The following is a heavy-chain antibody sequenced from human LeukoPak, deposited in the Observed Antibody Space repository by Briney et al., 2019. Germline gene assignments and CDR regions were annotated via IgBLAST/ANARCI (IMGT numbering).Heavy chain of an antibody. V-gene: IGHV4-59*08. D-gene: IGHD3-9*01. Sequence: SETLSLTCTVSGGSISNYYWNYIRQPPGKGLEWIGYIYYSGITNYNPSLKSRVTISVDTSKNQFSLKLSSVTAADTAVYYCARGYAILTGPSGVDWFDPWGQGTLVTVSS. CDR3: ARGYAILTGPSGVDWFDP. J-gene: IGHJ5*02. CDR1: GGSISNYY. CDR2: IYYSGIT.